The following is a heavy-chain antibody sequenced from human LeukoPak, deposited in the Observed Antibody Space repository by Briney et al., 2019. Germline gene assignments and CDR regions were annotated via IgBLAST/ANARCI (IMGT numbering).Heavy chain of an antibody. Sequence: PSETLSLTCTVSGGSISSSSYYWGWIRQPPGKGLEWIGSIYYSGSTYYNPSLKSRVTISVDPSKNQFSLKLSSVTAADTAVYYCARNSGYSYGYAYYYYYMDVWGKGTTVTVSS. CDR1: GGSISSSSYY. CDR3: ARNSGYSYGYAYYYYYMDV. J-gene: IGHJ6*03. D-gene: IGHD5-18*01. V-gene: IGHV4-39*01. CDR2: IYYSGST.